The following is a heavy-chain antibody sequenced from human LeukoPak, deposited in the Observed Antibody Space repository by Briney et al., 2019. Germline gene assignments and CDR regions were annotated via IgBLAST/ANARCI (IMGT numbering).Heavy chain of an antibody. CDR2: ISSSSSYI. CDR3: ASPLVVTATTDY. J-gene: IGHJ4*02. CDR1: GFTFSSYS. D-gene: IGHD2-21*02. V-gene: IGHV3-21*01. Sequence: GGSLRLSCAASGFTFSSYSMNWVRQAPGKGLEWVSSISSSSSYIYYADSVKGRFTISRDNAKNSLYLQMNSLRAEDTAVYYCASPLVVTATTDYWGQGTLVTVSS.